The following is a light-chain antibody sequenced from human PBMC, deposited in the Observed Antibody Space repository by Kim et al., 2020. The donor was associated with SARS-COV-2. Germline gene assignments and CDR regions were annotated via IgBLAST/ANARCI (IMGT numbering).Light chain of an antibody. V-gene: IGLV1-51*01. Sequence: RKVTISCSGSSCSIGNNLVCWHQQLPGTGTEVLIYDNNERPSGFPDRFSGSKSGTSATLGITGLQTGDEADYYCGTWDSSLSAAVFGGGTQLTVL. CDR3: GTWDSSLSAAV. J-gene: IGLJ7*01. CDR1: SCSIGNNL. CDR2: DNN.